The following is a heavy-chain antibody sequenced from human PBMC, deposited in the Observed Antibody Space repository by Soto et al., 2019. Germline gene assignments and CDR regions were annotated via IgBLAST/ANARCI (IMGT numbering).Heavy chain of an antibody. CDR3: ARSQGSSTSLEIYYYYYYGMDV. CDR1: GDTLSSYA. V-gene: IGHV1-69*01. CDR2: IIPISETT. Sequence: QVQLGQSGAEVKKPGSSVKVSCKASGDTLSSYAISWVRQAPGQGLEWMGGIIPISETTNYAQKFQGRVTITADESKSTACMELSSLRSEDTAVYYCARSQGSSTSLEIYYYYYYGMDVWGQGTTVTVSS. J-gene: IGHJ6*02. D-gene: IGHD2-2*01.